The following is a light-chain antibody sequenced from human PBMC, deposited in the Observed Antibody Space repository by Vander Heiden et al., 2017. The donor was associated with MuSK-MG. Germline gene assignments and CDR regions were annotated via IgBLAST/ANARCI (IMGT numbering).Light chain of an antibody. CDR1: QSISSY. V-gene: IGKV1-39*01. CDR3: QQSYSNPRT. CDR2: AAS. Sequence: DIQMTQSPSSLSAPVGDRVTITCRASQSISSYLNWYQQKPGKATKLLIYAASSLQSGVPSRFSGSGSGTDFTLTISSLQPEDFATYYCQQSYSNPRTFGQGTKVEIK. J-gene: IGKJ1*01.